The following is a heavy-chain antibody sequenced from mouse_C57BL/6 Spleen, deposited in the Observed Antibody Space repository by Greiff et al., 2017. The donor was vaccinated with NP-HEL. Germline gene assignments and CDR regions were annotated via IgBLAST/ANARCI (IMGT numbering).Heavy chain of an antibody. CDR3: ARRRIYYGSSSFDY. J-gene: IGHJ2*01. CDR2: ISPNNGGT. CDR1: GYTFTDYY. V-gene: IGHV1-26*01. Sequence: EVQLQQSGPELVKPGASVKISCKASGYTFTDYYMNWVKQSHGKSLEWIGDISPNNGGTSYNQKFKGKATLTVDKSSRTAYMELRSLTSEASAVYYCARRRIYYGSSSFDYWGQGTTLTVSS. D-gene: IGHD1-1*01.